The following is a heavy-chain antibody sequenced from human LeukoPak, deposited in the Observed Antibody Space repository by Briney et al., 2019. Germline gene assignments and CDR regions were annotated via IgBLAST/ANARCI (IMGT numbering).Heavy chain of an antibody. D-gene: IGHD2/OR15-2a*01. V-gene: IGHV3-23*01. Sequence: ASVKVSCKASGGTFSSYAMSWVRQAPGKGLEWVSAISGSGGSTYYADSVKGRFTISRDNSKNTLYLQMNSLRAEDTAVYYCAKRPHPANIPRTPYWYFDLWGRGTLVTVSS. J-gene: IGHJ2*01. CDR2: ISGSGGST. CDR3: AKRPHPANIPRTPYWYFDL. CDR1: GGTFSSYA.